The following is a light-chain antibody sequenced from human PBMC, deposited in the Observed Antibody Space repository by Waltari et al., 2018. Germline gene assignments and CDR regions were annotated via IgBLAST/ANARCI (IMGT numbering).Light chain of an antibody. Sequence: DIQMTQSPSTVSASVGDRVTITCRASQSISSWLAWYQQKPGRAPNLLIYDASSLESGVPSRFSGSGSGTEFTLTISSLQPDDFAAYYCQQYNTYPWTFGQGTKVEIK. V-gene: IGKV1-5*01. J-gene: IGKJ1*01. CDR3: QQYNTYPWT. CDR1: QSISSW. CDR2: DAS.